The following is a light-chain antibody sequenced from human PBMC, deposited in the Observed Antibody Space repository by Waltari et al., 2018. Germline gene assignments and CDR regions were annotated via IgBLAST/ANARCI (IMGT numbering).Light chain of an antibody. CDR1: QSLLYSSSNENY. V-gene: IGKV4-1*01. CDR2: WAS. Sequence: DIVMTQSPDSLAVSLGDRATINCKCSQSLLYSSSNENYLAWYQHKPGQPPKLLIYWASTRKTGVPDRFSGSGSGTDFILTISSLQADDVAVYYCQQYYTTPLTFGGGTKVVI. J-gene: IGKJ4*01. CDR3: QQYYTTPLT.